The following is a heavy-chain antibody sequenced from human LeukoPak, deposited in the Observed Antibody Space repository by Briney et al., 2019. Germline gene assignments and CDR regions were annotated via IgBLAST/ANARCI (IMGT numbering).Heavy chain of an antibody. CDR3: ARGVGARLVFDS. CDR1: GFTFDDYA. V-gene: IGHV3-43*02. D-gene: IGHD3-9*01. CDR2: ISGDGGRT. J-gene: IGHJ4*02. Sequence: GGSLRLSCAASGFTFDDYAMHWVRQAPGKGLEWVSLISGDGGRTYYADSVKGRFTISRDNSRNTLYLQMNSLRVEDTALYYCARGVGARLVFDSWGQGTRVTVSS.